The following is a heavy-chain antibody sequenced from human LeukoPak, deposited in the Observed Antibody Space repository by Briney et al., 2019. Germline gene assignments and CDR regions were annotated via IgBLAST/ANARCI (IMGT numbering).Heavy chain of an antibody. CDR3: ARALDTWSALDY. Sequence: HCWTWVRQPPGKGLEWIGYVYHTGTSNYNPSVRSRITMSVDTSKNQYSMKLTSVTAADTAVYFCARALDTWSALDYWGLGTLVSLSS. V-gene: IGHV4-59*11. D-gene: IGHD5-18*01. CDR1: HC. J-gene: IGHJ4*02. CDR2: VYHTGTS.